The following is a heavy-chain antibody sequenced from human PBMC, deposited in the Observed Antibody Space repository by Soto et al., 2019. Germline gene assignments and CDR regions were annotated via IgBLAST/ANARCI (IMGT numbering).Heavy chain of an antibody. V-gene: IGHV1-18*01. CDR2: ISAYNGNT. Sequence: ASVKVSCKASGYTFTSYGISWVRQAPGQGLEWMGWISAYNGNTNYAQKLQGRVTMTTDTSTSTAYMELRSLRSDDTAVYYCARGGRYCSSTSCYRGSYDAFDIWGQGTMVTVSS. D-gene: IGHD2-2*01. J-gene: IGHJ3*02. CDR1: GYTFTSYG. CDR3: ARGGRYCSSTSCYRGSYDAFDI.